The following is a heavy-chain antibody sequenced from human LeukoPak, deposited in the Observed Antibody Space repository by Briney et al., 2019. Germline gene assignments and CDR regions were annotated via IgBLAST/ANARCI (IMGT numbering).Heavy chain of an antibody. CDR3: ARMGGELLGPWFDY. Sequence: ASVKVSCKASGYTFTSFSITWVRQAPGQGLEWMGWISVYNGNKNYAQKLQGRVTMTTDTSTSTAYMELRSQRSDDTAVYYCARMGGELLGPWFDYWGQGTLVTVSS. CDR1: GYTFTSFS. D-gene: IGHD1-26*01. CDR2: ISVYNGNK. J-gene: IGHJ4*02. V-gene: IGHV1-18*01.